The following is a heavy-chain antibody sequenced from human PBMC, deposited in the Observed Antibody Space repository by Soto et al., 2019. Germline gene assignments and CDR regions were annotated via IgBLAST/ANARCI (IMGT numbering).Heavy chain of an antibody. CDR2: IYYSGST. CDR1: GGSISSYY. J-gene: IGHJ6*03. V-gene: IGHV4-59*01. D-gene: IGHD6-13*01. Sequence: SETLSLTCTVSGGSISSYYWSWIRQPPGKGLEWIGYIYYSGSTNYNPSLKSRVTISVDTSKNQFSLKLSSVTAADTAVYYCARTPYRGSWPDYYYYYMDVWGKGTTVTVSS. CDR3: ARTPYRGSWPDYYYYYMDV.